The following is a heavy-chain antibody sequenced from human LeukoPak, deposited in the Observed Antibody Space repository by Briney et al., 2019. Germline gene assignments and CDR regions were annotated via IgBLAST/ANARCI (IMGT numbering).Heavy chain of an antibody. J-gene: IGHJ4*02. D-gene: IGHD5-24*01. V-gene: IGHV4-39*02. Sequence: SETLSLTCTVSGGSISSSIYYWGWFRQPPGKGLEWIGSIYYNVATYYNSSLKSRVTISVDTSKNHLSLKLSSVTAADTAIYYCARVRDGYNRNWAYWGQGTLVTVSS. CDR3: ARVRDGYNRNWAY. CDR1: GGSISSSIYY. CDR2: IYYNVAT.